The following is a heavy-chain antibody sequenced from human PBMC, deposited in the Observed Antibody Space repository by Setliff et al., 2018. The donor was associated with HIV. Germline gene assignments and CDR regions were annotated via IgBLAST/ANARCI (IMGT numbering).Heavy chain of an antibody. CDR3: ARGMDYYDTSGYYQYYFDY. Sequence: ASVKVSCKASGYSFTDYYIHWVRQAPGQGLEWMGWINPKSDGTNYAQKFQGWITMTRDTSISTAYMVLSRLRSDETAVYYCARGMDYYDTSGYYQYYFDYWGQGTLVTVSS. CDR1: GYSFTDYY. V-gene: IGHV1-2*04. CDR2: INPKSDGT. D-gene: IGHD3-22*01. J-gene: IGHJ4*02.